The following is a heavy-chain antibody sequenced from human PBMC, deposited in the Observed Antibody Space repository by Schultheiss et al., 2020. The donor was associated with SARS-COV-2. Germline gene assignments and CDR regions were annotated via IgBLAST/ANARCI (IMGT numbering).Heavy chain of an antibody. J-gene: IGHJ4*02. Sequence: GESLKISCAASGFTFSGSAMHWVRQASGKGLEWVGRIRSKANSYATAYAASVKGRFTISRDNAKNTLYLQMNSLRAEDTAVYYCARDPNDRYYFDYWGQGTLVTVSS. CDR1: GFTFSGSA. D-gene: IGHD1-1*01. CDR2: IRSKANSYAT. V-gene: IGHV3-73*01. CDR3: ARDPNDRYYFDY.